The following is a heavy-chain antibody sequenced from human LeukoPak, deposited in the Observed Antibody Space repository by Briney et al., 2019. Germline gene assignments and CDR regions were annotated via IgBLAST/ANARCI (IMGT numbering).Heavy chain of an antibody. J-gene: IGHJ6*04. V-gene: IGHV4-34*01. CDR1: GGSFSGYY. CDR2: INHSGST. D-gene: IGHD5-24*01. Sequence: SETLSLTCAVYGGSFSGYYWSWIRQPPGKGREWIGEINHSGSTNYNPSLKSRVTISVDTSKNQFYLKLSSVTAADTAVYYCARNQLRRRYYYYGMDVWGKGTTVTVSS. CDR3: ARNQLRRRYYYYGMDV.